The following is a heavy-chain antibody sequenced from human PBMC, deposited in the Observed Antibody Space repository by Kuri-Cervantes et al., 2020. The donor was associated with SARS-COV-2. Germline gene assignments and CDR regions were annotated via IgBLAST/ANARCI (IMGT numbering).Heavy chain of an antibody. CDR1: GFTFSSYG. D-gene: IGHD3-10*01. CDR2: ISYDGSNK. Sequence: GESLKISCAASGFTFSSYGMHWVRQAPGKGLEWVAVISYDGSNKHYADSVKGRFTISRDNSKNTLYLQMNSLRAEDTAVYYCAKNGYDYYGSGSYYYYYYGMDVWGQGTTVTVSS. CDR3: AKNGYDYYGSGSYYYYYYGMDV. V-gene: IGHV3-30*18. J-gene: IGHJ6*02.